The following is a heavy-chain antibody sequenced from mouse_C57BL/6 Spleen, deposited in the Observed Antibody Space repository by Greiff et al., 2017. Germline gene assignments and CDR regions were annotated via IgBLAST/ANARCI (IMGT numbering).Heavy chain of an antibody. D-gene: IGHD2-1*01. Sequence: EVQLVESGGGLVQPGGSLKLSCAASGFTFSDYYMYWVRQTPETRLAWVAYISNGGGSPYYPDTVKGRFTLSRDKAKNTLYLQMSRLKAEDTAMYYCARQDYYGNYRFDYWGQGTTLTVSS. CDR3: ARQDYYGNYRFDY. CDR1: GFTFSDYY. V-gene: IGHV5-12*01. J-gene: IGHJ2*01. CDR2: ISNGGGSP.